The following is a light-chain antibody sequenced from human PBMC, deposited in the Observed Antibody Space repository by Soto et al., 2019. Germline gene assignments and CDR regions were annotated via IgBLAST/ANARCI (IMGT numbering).Light chain of an antibody. J-gene: IGKJ4*01. CDR2: DAS. Sequence: EIVLTQSPATLSFSPGERVTLSCRASQSVSTYLAWYQQKPGQAPRLLIYDASNRDTGVPARFSGSGSGTDFTLTISSLEPEDFAVYYCQQRSSWPLTFGGGTKVEIK. CDR3: QQRSSWPLT. CDR1: QSVSTY. V-gene: IGKV3-11*01.